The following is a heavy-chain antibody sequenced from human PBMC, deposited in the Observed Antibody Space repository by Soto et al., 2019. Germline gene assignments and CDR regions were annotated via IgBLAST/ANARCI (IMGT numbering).Heavy chain of an antibody. J-gene: IGHJ6*02. V-gene: IGHV4-30-4*01. CDR3: ARHISNFRYYYYAMDV. D-gene: IGHD4-4*01. CDR1: GGSISSGYYY. CDR2: IYYSGNT. Sequence: SETLSLTCSVSGGSISSGYYYWIWIRHPPGKGLEWIGNIYYSGNTYYNPSLKSRLIISIDTSKNQFSLKASDTAMYYCARHISNFRYYYYAMDVWGQGTTVTVSS.